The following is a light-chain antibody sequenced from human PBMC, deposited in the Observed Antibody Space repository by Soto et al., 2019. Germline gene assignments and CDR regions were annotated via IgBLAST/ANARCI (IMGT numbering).Light chain of an antibody. V-gene: IGLV2-14*01. Sequence: QSVLTQPASVSGSPGQSIIISCTGTSGDVGAYNYVSWYQQHPGKAPKLMIYEVSNRPSGVSNRFSASKSGNTASLTISGLQAEDEADYYCSSHSSSSTPYVFGSGTKVTVL. CDR3: SSHSSSSTPYV. CDR2: EVS. CDR1: SGDVGAYNY. J-gene: IGLJ1*01.